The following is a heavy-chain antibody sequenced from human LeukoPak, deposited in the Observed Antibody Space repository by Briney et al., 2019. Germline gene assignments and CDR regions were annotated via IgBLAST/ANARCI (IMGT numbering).Heavy chain of an antibody. CDR2: IYSGGST. Sequence: GGSPRLSCAASGFTVSSNYMSWVRQAPGKGLEWVSVIYSGGSTYYADSVKGRFTISRDNSKNTLYLQMNSLRAEDTAVYYCARDWLYYDFWSGYYPQWGKGTTVTVSS. CDR1: GFTVSSNY. CDR3: ARDWLYYDFWSGYYPQ. J-gene: IGHJ6*04. D-gene: IGHD3-3*01. V-gene: IGHV3-66*02.